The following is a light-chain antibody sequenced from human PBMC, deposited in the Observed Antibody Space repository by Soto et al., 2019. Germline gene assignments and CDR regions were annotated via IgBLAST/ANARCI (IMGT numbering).Light chain of an antibody. CDR2: GAS. Sequence: VMTHSPATLSVSPGERATLSCRASQRGSSNLAWYQQKPGQSPRLLIYGASTRATGIPARFSGSGSGTEFTLTISSLQSEDFAVYYCQQYNNWPRTFGQGTKVDIK. CDR3: QQYNNWPRT. CDR1: QRGSSN. V-gene: IGKV3-15*01. J-gene: IGKJ1*01.